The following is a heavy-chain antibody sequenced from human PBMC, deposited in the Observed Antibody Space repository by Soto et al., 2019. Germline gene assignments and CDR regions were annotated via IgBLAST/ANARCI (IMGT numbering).Heavy chain of an antibody. CDR2: LNPSGGFT. D-gene: IGHD3-10*01. CDR3: ARDLEFRDGNISHLDY. V-gene: IGHV1-46*01. J-gene: IGHJ4*02. Sequence: ASVKVSCKASGYTLTHLYMHWVRQAPGQGLEWMGILNPSGGFTSKAQKFQGRVIMTRDTSTNTVYMELSSLRYEDTAVYYCARDLEFRDGNISHLDYWGQGTLVTVSS. CDR1: GYTLTHLY.